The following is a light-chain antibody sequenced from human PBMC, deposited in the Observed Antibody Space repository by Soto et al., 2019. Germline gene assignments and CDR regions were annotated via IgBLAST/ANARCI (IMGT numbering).Light chain of an antibody. CDR1: QSIRNS. Sequence: EIVMTQSPATLSLSPGERATLSCRAIQSIRNSLAWYQQKPGQAPRLLIYDASKRATGIPARFSGSGSGTDFTLTISSLEPEDFAVYYCQQRGEWPPGATFGQGTRLEVK. CDR2: DAS. J-gene: IGKJ5*01. V-gene: IGKV3-11*01. CDR3: QQRGEWPPGAT.